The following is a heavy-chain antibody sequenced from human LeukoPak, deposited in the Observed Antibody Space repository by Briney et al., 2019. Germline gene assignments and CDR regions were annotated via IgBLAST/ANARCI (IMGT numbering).Heavy chain of an antibody. V-gene: IGHV4-59*08. J-gene: IGHJ4*02. CDR1: GGSISSYH. CDR3: ARHLDYYGSGTYEF. D-gene: IGHD3-10*01. CDR2: ISYSGST. Sequence: SETLSLTCTVSGGSISSYHWSWIRQPPGKGLEWIGYISYSGSTNYNPSLKSRVTISVDTSKNQFSLRLSSVTDADTAVYYCARHLDYYGSGTYEFWGQGTLVTVSS.